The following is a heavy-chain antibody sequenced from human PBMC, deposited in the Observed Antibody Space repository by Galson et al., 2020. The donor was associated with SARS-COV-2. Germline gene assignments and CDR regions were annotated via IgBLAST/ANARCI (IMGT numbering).Heavy chain of an antibody. CDR2: IYWDDDE. CDR1: GFSLTTSGVG. CDR3: AHRRLDSDEGGDDGDFYFSAFDV. Sequence: SGPTLVKPTQTLTLTCTFSGFSLTTSGVGVGWIRQPPGKALAWLAIIYWDDDERYSPSLKSRLTITKDTSKNQVVLTMTNMDPVDTATYYCAHRRLDSDEGGDDGDFYFSAFDVWGQGTMVTVSS. V-gene: IGHV2-5*02. J-gene: IGHJ3*01. D-gene: IGHD2-21*01.